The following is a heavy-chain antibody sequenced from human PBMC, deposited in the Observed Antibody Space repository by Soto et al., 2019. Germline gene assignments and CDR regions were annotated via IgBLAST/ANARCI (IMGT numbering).Heavy chain of an antibody. D-gene: IGHD6-13*01. CDR3: ARNKQQLGYFDF. CDR1: GYSITNNNW. CDR2: IYSSGST. V-gene: IGHV4-28*01. Sequence: QVQLQESGPGLVKSSDTLSLTCAVSGYSITNNNWWGWIRQPPGKGLEWIGNIYSSGSTYYNPSLKSRVTMSVDTSKNQFSLKLSSVTAMDTAVYYCARNKQQLGYFDFWGQGTLVTVSS. J-gene: IGHJ4*02.